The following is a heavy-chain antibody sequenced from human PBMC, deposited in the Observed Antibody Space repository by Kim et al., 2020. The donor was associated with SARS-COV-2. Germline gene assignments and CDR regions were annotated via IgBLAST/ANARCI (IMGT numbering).Heavy chain of an antibody. Sequence: YNPSLKSRVTISVDTSKNQFSLKLSSVTAADTAVYYCARLLSGWHGWFDPWGQGTLVTVSS. CDR3: ARLLSGWHGWFDP. V-gene: IGHV4-59*08. D-gene: IGHD6-19*01. J-gene: IGHJ5*02.